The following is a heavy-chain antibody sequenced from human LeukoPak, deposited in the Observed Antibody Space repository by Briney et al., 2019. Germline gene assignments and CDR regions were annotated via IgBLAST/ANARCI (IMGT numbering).Heavy chain of an antibody. CDR2: ISYDGSNK. V-gene: IGHV3-30*01. CDR1: GFTFSSYA. Sequence: PGRSLRLSCAASGFTFSSYAMPWVRQAPGKGLEWVAAISYDGSNKYYADSVKGRFTISRDNSKNTLYLQMNSLRAEDTAVYYCASTVTTGFDNWGQGTLVTVSS. J-gene: IGHJ4*02. CDR3: ASTVTTGFDN. D-gene: IGHD4-11*01.